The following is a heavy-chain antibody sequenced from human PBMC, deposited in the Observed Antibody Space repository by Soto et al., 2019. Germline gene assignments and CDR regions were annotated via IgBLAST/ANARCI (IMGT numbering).Heavy chain of an antibody. V-gene: IGHV4-31*03. CDR1: GGSISSGGYY. CDR2: IYYSGST. CDR3: ASLTVTTSLTFDY. D-gene: IGHD4-17*01. J-gene: IGHJ4*02. Sequence: QVQLQESGPGLVKPSQTLSLTCTVSGGSISSGGYYWSWIRQHPGKGLEWIGYIYYSGSTYYNPSLKSRVTISVDPSKNQCSLKLSSVTAADTAVYYCASLTVTTSLTFDYWGQGTLVTVSS.